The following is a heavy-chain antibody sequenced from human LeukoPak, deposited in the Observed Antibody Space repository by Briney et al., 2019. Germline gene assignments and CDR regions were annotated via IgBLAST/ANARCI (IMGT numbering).Heavy chain of an antibody. CDR2: ISCSGGST. V-gene: IGHV3-23*01. J-gene: IGHJ4*02. CDR3: AKAGRIAAAGPTDFDY. Sequence: GGSLRLSCAASGFTFSSYAMSWVRQAPGKGLEWVSSISCSGGSTYYADSVKGLFTISRDNSKNTLYLQMNSLRAEDTAVYYCAKAGRIAAAGPTDFDYWGQGTLVTVSS. D-gene: IGHD6-13*01. CDR1: GFTFSSYA.